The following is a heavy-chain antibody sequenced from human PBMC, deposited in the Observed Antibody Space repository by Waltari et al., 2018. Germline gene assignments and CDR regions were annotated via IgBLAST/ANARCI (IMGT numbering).Heavy chain of an antibody. Sequence: QVHLQQWGDGLLKPSATLYLTCAVYGGSFSDSYWSWIRQPPGKGLEWIGEINHSGNTNYNPSLKSRVTTSVDTSKTQFSLKVTSVTAADTAVYYCARRRSLPHPYYFDYWGQGTLVTVSS. CDR2: INHSGNT. V-gene: IGHV4-34*01. J-gene: IGHJ4*02. CDR3: ARRRSLPHPYYFDY. CDR1: GGSFSDSY.